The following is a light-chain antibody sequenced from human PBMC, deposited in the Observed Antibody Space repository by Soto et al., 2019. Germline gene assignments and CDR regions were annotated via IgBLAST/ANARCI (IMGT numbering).Light chain of an antibody. V-gene: IGLV2-14*03. CDR3: SSCTSSSPPVV. CDR1: SSDIGGYNC. J-gene: IGLJ2*01. CDR2: DVA. Sequence: QSALTQPASVSGSPGQSIAISCTGTSSDIGGYNCVSWYQQHPGKAPKLMIYDVASRPSGISNRFSGSKSGNTASLTISGLQAEDEADYYCSSCTSSSPPVVFGGGTKLTVL.